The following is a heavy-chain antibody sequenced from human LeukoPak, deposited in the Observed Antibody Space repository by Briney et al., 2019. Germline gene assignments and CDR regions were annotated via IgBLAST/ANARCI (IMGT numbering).Heavy chain of an antibody. CDR1: GYTFTDYY. CDR3: ATAGAAAGGYYFDY. V-gene: IGHV1-69-2*01. CDR2: VDPEDGET. Sequence: ASVKVSCKVSGYTFTDYYMHWVQQAPGKGLEWMGLVDPEDGETIYAEKFQGRVTINADTSTDTAYMELSSLRSEDTAVYYCATAGAAAGGYYFDYWGQGTLVTVSS. J-gene: IGHJ4*02. D-gene: IGHD6-13*01.